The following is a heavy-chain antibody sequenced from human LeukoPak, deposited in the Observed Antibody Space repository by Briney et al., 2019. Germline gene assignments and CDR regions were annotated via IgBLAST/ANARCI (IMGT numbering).Heavy chain of an antibody. CDR2: LIPIFGTP. Sequence: ASVKVSCKASGYTFTSYYMHWVRQAPGQGLEWMGGLIPIFGTPNYAQKFQGRVTVTADESTTTAYMELSSLRSEGTAVYYCATGSYQLASFDYWGQGTLVTVSS. D-gene: IGHD6-6*01. CDR3: ATGSYQLASFDY. CDR1: GYTFTSYY. V-gene: IGHV1-69*13. J-gene: IGHJ4*02.